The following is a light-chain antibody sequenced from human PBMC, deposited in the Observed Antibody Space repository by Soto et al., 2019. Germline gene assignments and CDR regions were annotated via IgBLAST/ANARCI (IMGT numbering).Light chain of an antibody. V-gene: IGKV1-27*01. Sequence: DIQMTQSPSSLSASVGASVTITCRASQGISNYLAWYQQKPGKVPKLLIYTASTLQSGVPSRFSGSGSGTDFTLTINSLQPEDVATYYCQNYNSAPYTFGQGPSWRSN. CDR1: QGISNY. J-gene: IGKJ2*01. CDR2: TAS. CDR3: QNYNSAPYT.